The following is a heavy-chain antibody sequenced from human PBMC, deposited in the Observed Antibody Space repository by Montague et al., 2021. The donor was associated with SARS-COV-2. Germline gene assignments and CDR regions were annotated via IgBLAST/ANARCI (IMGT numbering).Heavy chain of an antibody. CDR3: ARRAQWQLSWFFDL. J-gene: IGHJ2*01. CDR1: GGSISSGTYY. Sequence: SETLSLTCTVSGGSISSGTYYWGWVRQPPGKGLEWIGTINYSGKTYYNPSHKSRVTISVDTSKNQFSLKVTSVTAADTAVYYCARRAQWQLSWFFDLWGRGTRVTVSS. CDR2: INYSGKT. D-gene: IGHD6-19*01. V-gene: IGHV4-39*01.